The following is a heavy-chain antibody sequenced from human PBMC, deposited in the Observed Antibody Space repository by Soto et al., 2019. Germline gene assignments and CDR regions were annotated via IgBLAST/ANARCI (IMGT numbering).Heavy chain of an antibody. V-gene: IGHV4-31*03. D-gene: IGHD3-16*01. CDR3: ARCRSGITFGVDY. Sequence: QVQLQESGPGLVKPSQTLSLTCTVSGGSISIGGYYWSWIRQHPGKGLEWIGYMYYSGSTYYNPSLKSRVTISVDTSKNQFSLKLSSVTDADTAVYYCARCRSGITFGVDYWGQGTLVTVSS. CDR1: GGSISIGGYY. J-gene: IGHJ4*02. CDR2: MYYSGST.